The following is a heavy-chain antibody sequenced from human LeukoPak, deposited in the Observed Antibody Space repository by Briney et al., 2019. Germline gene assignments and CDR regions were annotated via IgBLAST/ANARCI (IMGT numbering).Heavy chain of an antibody. CDR3: ASGYSGYDSYFDH. J-gene: IGHJ4*02. Sequence: ASVNDSFKASGYTFTSYYMHWVRQAPGQGLEWMGIINPSGGSTSYAQKFQGRVTMTRDTSTSTVYMELSSLRSEDTAVYYCASGYSGYDSYFDHWGQGTLVTVSS. CDR1: GYTFTSYY. D-gene: IGHD5-12*01. CDR2: INPSGGST. V-gene: IGHV1-46*01.